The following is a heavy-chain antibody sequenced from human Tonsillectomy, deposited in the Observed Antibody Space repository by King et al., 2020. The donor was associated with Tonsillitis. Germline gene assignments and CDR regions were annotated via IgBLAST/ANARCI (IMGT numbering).Heavy chain of an antibody. CDR3: HVPYYYSYMDV. J-gene: IGHJ6*03. CDR1: GFTFSGSA. D-gene: IGHD6-6*01. Sequence: VQLVESGGGLVQPGGSLKLSCAASGFTFSGSAMHWVRQASGKGLEWVGRIRNRTNNYATTYAASVKGRFTISRDDPKNTAYLQMNSLKTEDTAVYYCHVPYYYSYMDVWGRGTTVTVSS. CDR2: IRNRTNNYAT. V-gene: IGHV3-73*02.